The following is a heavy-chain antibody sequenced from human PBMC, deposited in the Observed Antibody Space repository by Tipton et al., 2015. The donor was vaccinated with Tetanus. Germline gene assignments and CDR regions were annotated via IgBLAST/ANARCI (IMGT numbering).Heavy chain of an antibody. CDR1: GFTFSNYC. J-gene: IGHJ4*02. CDR2: IKQDGSAL. V-gene: IGHV3-7*04. Sequence: SLRLSCVASGFTFSNYCMTWVRQAPGKGLEWVANIKQDGSALYYVDSVTGRFTFSRDNAKNSLYLQVNSLRVEDTAVYYCAKEFQRARIRFFDSWGQGTQVTASS. D-gene: IGHD2-15*01. CDR3: AKEFQRARIRFFDS.